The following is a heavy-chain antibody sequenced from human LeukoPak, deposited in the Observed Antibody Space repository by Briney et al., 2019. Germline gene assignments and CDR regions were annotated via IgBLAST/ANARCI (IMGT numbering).Heavy chain of an antibody. CDR3: ARDRAAVDSYYFDY. J-gene: IGHJ4*02. D-gene: IGHD3-10*01. CDR2: IFYSGGT. Sequence: SETLSLTCTVSGGSISNYYWTWSRQPPGEGLEWIGYIFYSGGTNYNPSLKSRVTISVDTSKNQFSLTLSSVTAADTAVYYCARDRAAVDSYYFDYWGQGTLVTVSS. CDR1: GGSISNYY. V-gene: IGHV4-59*13.